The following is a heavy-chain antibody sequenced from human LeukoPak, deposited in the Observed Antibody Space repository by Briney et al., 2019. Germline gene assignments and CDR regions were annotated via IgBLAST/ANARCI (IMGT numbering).Heavy chain of an antibody. CDR2: ICYSGST. Sequence: SETLSLTCTVSGGSISSYYWNWIRQPPGKGLEWIGYICYSGSTNYNPSLKSRVTISVDTSKNQFSLKLSSVTAADTAVYYCARQIVVVPAALNWFDPWGQGTLVTVSS. J-gene: IGHJ5*02. D-gene: IGHD2-15*01. CDR1: GGSISSYY. CDR3: ARQIVVVPAALNWFDP. V-gene: IGHV4-59*08.